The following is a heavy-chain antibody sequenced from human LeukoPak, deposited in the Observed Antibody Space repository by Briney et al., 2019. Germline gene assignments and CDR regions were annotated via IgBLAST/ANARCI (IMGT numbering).Heavy chain of an antibody. V-gene: IGHV1-2*02. D-gene: IGHD3-10*01. Sequence: ASVKVSCKASGYTFTGYYMHWVRQAPGQGLEWMGWINPNSGGTNYAQKFQGRVTMTRDTSISTAYMELSRLTSDDTAVYYCARGNFYDNKGYSPELRYWGQGTLVTVSS. CDR1: GYTFTGYY. CDR2: INPNSGGT. CDR3: ARGNFYDNKGYSPELRY. J-gene: IGHJ4*02.